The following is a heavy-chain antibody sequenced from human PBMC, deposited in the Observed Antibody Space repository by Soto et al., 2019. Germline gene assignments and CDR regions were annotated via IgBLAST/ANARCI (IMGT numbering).Heavy chain of an antibody. CDR3: ARDRCSGGSCYSVWYYYGMDV. J-gene: IGHJ6*02. Sequence: SVKVSCKASGGTFSSYTISWVRQAPGQGLEWMGRIIPILGIANYAQKFQGRVTITADKSTSTAYMELSSLRSEDTAVYYCARDRCSGGSCYSVWYYYGMDVWG. CDR2: IIPILGIA. D-gene: IGHD2-15*01. CDR1: GGTFSSYT. V-gene: IGHV1-69*04.